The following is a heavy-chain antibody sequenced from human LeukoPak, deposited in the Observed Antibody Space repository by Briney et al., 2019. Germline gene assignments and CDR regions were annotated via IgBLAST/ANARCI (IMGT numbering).Heavy chain of an antibody. Sequence: RGSLRLSCAASGFTFSSYGMHWVRQAPGKVLEWLAVIAYDGSNKYYADSVKCRFTISRENSKSTLFLQMNSLRAEDMSVFFFKQKTAYEILTGPPDYWGQGTLVTVSS. J-gene: IGHJ4*02. V-gene: IGHV3-30*03. D-gene: IGHD3-9*01. CDR1: GFTFSSYG. CDR2: IAYDGSNK. CDR3: KQKTAYEILTGPPDY.